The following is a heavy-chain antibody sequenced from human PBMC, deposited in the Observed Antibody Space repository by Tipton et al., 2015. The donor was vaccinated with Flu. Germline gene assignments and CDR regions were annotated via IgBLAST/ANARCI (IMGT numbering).Heavy chain of an antibody. J-gene: IGHJ4*02. CDR3: ARDSSGWYVFDY. V-gene: IGHV4-59*01. Sequence: LRLSCNVSGDSMRSFYWSWIRQSPEKGLEWIGDILYGGSTNYNPSLRSRVTISMDTSKKQFSLELRSVTAADTARYYCARDSSGWYVFDYWGQGIPVTISS. CDR2: ILYGGST. D-gene: IGHD6-19*01. CDR1: GDSMRSFY.